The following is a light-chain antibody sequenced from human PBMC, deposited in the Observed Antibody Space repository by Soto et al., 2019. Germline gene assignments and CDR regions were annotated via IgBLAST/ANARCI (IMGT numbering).Light chain of an antibody. V-gene: IGKV3-15*01. J-gene: IGKJ1*01. Sequence: ETVMTQSPATLSVSPGERATLSCRASQSVRIDVAWYQQKPGQAPRLLIYGASTRATGIPARFSGSGSGTEFALTISSLQSEDFAVYYCQQYSNWPQTFGQGTKVEVK. CDR3: QQYSNWPQT. CDR2: GAS. CDR1: QSVRID.